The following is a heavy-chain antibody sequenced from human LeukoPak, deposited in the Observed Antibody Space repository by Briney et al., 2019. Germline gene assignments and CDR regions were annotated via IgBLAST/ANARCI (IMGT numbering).Heavy chain of an antibody. CDR3: ARVGIVGATWVDY. CDR2: INPNSGDT. J-gene: IGHJ4*02. Sequence: ASVKVSCKASGYTFTGYYMHWVRQAPGQGLEWMGWINPNSGDTNYAQKLQGRVTMTTDTSTSTAYMELRSLRSDDTAVYYCARVGIVGATWVDYWGQGTLVTVSS. V-gene: IGHV1-2*02. CDR1: GYTFTGYY. D-gene: IGHD1-26*01.